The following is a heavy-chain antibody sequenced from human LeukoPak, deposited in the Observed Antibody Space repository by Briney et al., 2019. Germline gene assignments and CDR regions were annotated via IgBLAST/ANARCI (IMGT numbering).Heavy chain of an antibody. Sequence: GGSLRLSCAASGFTFGTYTMNWVRQAPGRGLEWVSSISISSTYRYYADSVKGRFTMSRDNAKNSLFLQMNSLGAEDTAVYYCARDQPDTAFDYWGQGTLVTVSS. D-gene: IGHD5-18*01. CDR2: ISISSTYR. CDR3: ARDQPDTAFDY. CDR1: GFTFGTYT. J-gene: IGHJ4*02. V-gene: IGHV3-21*01.